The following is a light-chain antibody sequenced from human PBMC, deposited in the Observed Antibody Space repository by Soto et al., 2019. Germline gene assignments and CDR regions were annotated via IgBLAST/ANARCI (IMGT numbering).Light chain of an antibody. CDR1: NSNIGSNS. CDR3: GTWDSSLDAGV. Sequence: QSVFTQPPSVSAAPGQKVTISCSGSNSNIGSNSVSWYQQLPGTAPKLLIYDNDKRPSEIPDRFSGSRSGTSATLGIAGLQTGDEADYYCGTWDSSLDAGVFGGGTKVTVL. J-gene: IGLJ2*01. CDR2: DND. V-gene: IGLV1-51*01.